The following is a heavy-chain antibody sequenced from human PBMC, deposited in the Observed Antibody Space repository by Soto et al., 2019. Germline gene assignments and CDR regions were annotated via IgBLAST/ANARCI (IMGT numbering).Heavy chain of an antibody. CDR2: IQSGGST. V-gene: IGHV3-66*01. Sequence: EVQLVESGGGLVQPGGSLRLSCAASGFTVSTKYMSWVRQAPGKGLEWVSLIQSGGSTYYAGSVEGRFTISRDNSENMLFLQMNSLRVEDTAMYYCTGDDVYCDGGGCYGVPMDVWGKGTPVTVSA. CDR1: GFTVSTKY. CDR3: TGDDVYCDGGGCYGVPMDV. J-gene: IGHJ6*04. D-gene: IGHD2-15*01.